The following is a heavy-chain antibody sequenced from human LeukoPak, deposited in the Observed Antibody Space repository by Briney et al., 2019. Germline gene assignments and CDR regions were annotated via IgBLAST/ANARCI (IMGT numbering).Heavy chain of an antibody. CDR2: IYYSGST. V-gene: IGHV4-39*01. Sequence: SETLSLTCTLSDGSISSSGYCWGWIRQPPGKGLEWIGSIYYSGSTYYNPSLKSRVTISVDMSKNQFSLKLTSVTAADTAVYYCARRGYGDQPFDYWGQGTLVTVSS. D-gene: IGHD4-17*01. CDR1: DGSISSSGYC. J-gene: IGHJ4*02. CDR3: ARRGYGDQPFDY.